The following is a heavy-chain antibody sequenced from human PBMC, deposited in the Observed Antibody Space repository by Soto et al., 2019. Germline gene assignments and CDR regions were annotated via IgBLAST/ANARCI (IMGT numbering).Heavy chain of an antibody. CDR1: GGSITSSY. Sequence: QVQLQESDPGLVKPSETLSLSCTVSGGSITSSYWSWFRQSPGKRMEWIGYVQHSWGTSYNPSLQERSAISLDTSKSQFALKVPSVPATDTAVYYCARRGFGPLHGLVDVWGQGTTVTVSS. D-gene: IGHD3-10*01. CDR2: VQHSWGT. V-gene: IGHV4-59*08. J-gene: IGHJ6*02. CDR3: ARRGFGPLHGLVDV.